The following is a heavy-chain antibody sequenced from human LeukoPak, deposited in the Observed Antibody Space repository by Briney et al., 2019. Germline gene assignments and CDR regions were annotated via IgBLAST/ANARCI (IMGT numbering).Heavy chain of an antibody. J-gene: IGHJ4*02. CDR1: GFTLSSYS. CDR2: ISSSSSTI. Sequence: GGSLRPSCAVSGFTLSSYSLKWGRPAPGKGLEWFSYISSSSSTIYYADSVKGRFTISRDNAKNSVYLQMNSLRAEDTAVYYCATGGYWGQGTLVTVSS. CDR3: ATGGY. V-gene: IGHV3-48*01.